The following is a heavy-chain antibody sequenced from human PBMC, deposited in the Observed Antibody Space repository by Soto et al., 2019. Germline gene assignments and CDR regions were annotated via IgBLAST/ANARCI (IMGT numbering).Heavy chain of an antibody. CDR2: IYYSGST. CDR3: ARGASWFDP. CDR1: GGSVSSGSYY. Sequence: SETLSLTCTVSGGSVSSGSYYWSWIRQPPGKGLEWIGYIYYSGSTNYNPSLKSRVTISVDTSKNQFSLKLSSVTAADTAVYYCARGASWFDPWGQGTLVTVSS. J-gene: IGHJ5*02. V-gene: IGHV4-61*01.